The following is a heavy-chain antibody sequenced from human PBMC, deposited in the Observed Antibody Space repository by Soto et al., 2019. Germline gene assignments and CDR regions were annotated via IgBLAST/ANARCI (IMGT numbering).Heavy chain of an antibody. V-gene: IGHV5-10-1*01. J-gene: IGHJ4*02. D-gene: IGHD2-21*02. CDR1: GYSFTSYW. CDR2: IDPSDSYT. CDR3: ASYCGGDCPPAF. Sequence: GESLKISCKGSGYSFTSYWISWVRQMPGKGLEWMGRIDPSDSYTNYSPSFQGHVTISADKSISTAYLQWSSLKASDTAMYYCASYCGGDCPPAFWGKGTLVTVSS.